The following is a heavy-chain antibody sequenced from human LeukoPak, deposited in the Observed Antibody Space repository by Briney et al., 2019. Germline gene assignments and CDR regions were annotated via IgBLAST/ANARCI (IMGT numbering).Heavy chain of an antibody. V-gene: IGHV4-4*07. J-gene: IGHJ2*01. CDR1: GMSISSYY. CDR2: IFTSGST. Sequence: SETLSLTCSVSGMSISSYYWTWIRQPAGKGLEWIGRIFTSGSTSYNPSLTSRVTMSVDTSKNQFSLTLTSVTAADTAVYYCARARRYCDGDCSSGVYWYFDLWGRGTLVTVSS. D-gene: IGHD2-21*02. CDR3: ARARRYCDGDCSSGVYWYFDL.